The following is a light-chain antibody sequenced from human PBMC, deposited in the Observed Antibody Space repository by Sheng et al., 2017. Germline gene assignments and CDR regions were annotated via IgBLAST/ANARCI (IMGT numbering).Light chain of an antibody. CDR3: QQRSSWPS. Sequence: EIVLTQSPATLSLSPGERATLSCRASQSVSPYLAWYQQKPGQAPRLLIYDTFDRATGIPARFSGSGSGTDFTLTISSLEPEDFAVYYCQQRSSWPSFGQGTRLEIK. CDR2: DTF. V-gene: IGKV3-11*01. J-gene: IGKJ5*01. CDR1: QSVSPY.